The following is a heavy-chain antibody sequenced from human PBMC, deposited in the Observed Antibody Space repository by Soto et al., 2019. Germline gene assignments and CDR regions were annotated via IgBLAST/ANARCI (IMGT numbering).Heavy chain of an antibody. CDR3: ARRGDIVATTYYFDY. V-gene: IGHV1-69*01. CDR1: GGTFSSYA. J-gene: IGHJ4*02. D-gene: IGHD5-12*01. Sequence: QVQLVQSGAEVKKPGSSVKVSCKASGGTFSSYAISWVRQAPGQGLEWMGGIIPIFGTANYAQKFQGRVTITADESTSTAYMELSRLRSEDTAVYYCARRGDIVATTYYFDYWGQGTLVTVSS. CDR2: IIPIFGTA.